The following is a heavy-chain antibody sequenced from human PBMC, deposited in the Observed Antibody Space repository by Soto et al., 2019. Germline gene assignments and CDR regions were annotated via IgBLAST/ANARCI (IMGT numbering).Heavy chain of an antibody. CDR3: ARISAARTPDYFDF. CDR2: IFHSGST. Sequence: QVQLQESGPGLVKPSGTLSLTCVVSSGSIRTSNWWTWVRQPPGKGLEWIGEIFHSGSTTYNPSLKSRVTISVDKSKNPFSLNLTSVTAADTAVYYCARISAARTPDYFDFWGQRTLVTGSS. CDR1: SGSIRTSNW. D-gene: IGHD6-13*01. J-gene: IGHJ4*02. V-gene: IGHV4-4*02.